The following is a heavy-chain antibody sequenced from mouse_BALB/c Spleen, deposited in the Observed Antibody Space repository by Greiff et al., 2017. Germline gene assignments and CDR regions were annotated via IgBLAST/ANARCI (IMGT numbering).Heavy chain of an antibody. Sequence: DVKLQESGPSLVKPSQTLSLTCSVTGDSITSGYWNWIRKFPGNKLEYMGYISYSGSTYYNPSLKSRISITRDTSKNQYYLQLNSVTTEDTATYYCARYKAHYYGSSYWFAYWGQGTLVTVSA. CDR1: GDSITSGY. V-gene: IGHV3-8*02. J-gene: IGHJ3*01. D-gene: IGHD1-1*01. CDR3: ARYKAHYYGSSYWFAY. CDR2: ISYSGST.